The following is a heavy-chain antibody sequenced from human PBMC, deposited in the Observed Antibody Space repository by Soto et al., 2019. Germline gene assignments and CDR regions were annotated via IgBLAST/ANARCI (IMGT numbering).Heavy chain of an antibody. V-gene: IGHV3-33*01. D-gene: IGHD1-7*01. CDR3: AREMLNRPTGTTFAPDY. CDR1: GFTFSSYG. Sequence: GGSLRLSCAASGFTFSSYGMHWVRQAPGKGLEWVAVIWYDGSNKYYADSVKGRFTISRDNSKNTLYLQMNSLRAEDTAVYYCAREMLNRPTGTTFAPDYWGQGTLVTVAS. J-gene: IGHJ4*02. CDR2: IWYDGSNK.